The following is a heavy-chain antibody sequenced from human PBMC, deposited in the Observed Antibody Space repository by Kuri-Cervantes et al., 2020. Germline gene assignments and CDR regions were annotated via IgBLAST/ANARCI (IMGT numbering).Heavy chain of an antibody. CDR1: GFTFSSYG. CDR2: ISYDGSNK. CDR3: ASGIYGGKDY. Sequence: GGSLRLSCAASGFTFSSYGTHWVRQAPGKGLEWVTVISYDGSNKYYADSVKGRFTISRDNSKNTLYLQMNSLRADDTAVYYCASGIYGGKDYWGQGTLVTVSS. D-gene: IGHD4-23*01. V-gene: IGHV3-30*03. J-gene: IGHJ4*02.